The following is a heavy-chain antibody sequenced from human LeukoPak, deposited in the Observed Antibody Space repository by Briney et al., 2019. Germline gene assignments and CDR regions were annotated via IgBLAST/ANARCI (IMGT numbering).Heavy chain of an antibody. CDR1: GYTFTGYY. D-gene: IGHD6-13*01. Sequence: ASVKVSCKASGYTFTGYYMHWVRQAPGQGLEWMGWINPNSGGTNYAQKFQGRVTMTRDTSISTAYMELSRLRSDDTAVYYCARGYSSSWYSLKPLYYFDYWGQGTLVTVSP. V-gene: IGHV1-2*02. CDR2: INPNSGGT. J-gene: IGHJ4*02. CDR3: ARGYSSSWYSLKPLYYFDY.